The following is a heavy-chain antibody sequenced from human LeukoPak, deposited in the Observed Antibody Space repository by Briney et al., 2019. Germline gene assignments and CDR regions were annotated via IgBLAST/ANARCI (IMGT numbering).Heavy chain of an antibody. D-gene: IGHD3-10*01. V-gene: IGHV3-74*03. J-gene: IGHJ4*02. Sequence: GGSLRLSCAASGFTFSNYWVHWVRQAPGKGLVWVSRINPDGSTTKYADSVKGRFTVSRDNAKNTLNLQMNSLRAEDTAVYYCARDKKSGESSEIDYWGQGTLVTVSS. CDR1: GFTFSNYW. CDR3: ARDKKSGESSEIDY. CDR2: INPDGSTT.